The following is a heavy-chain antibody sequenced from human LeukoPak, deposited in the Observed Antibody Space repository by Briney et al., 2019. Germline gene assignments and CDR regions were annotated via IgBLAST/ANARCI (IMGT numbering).Heavy chain of an antibody. D-gene: IGHD1-26*01. Sequence: SGPTLVNPTQTLTLTCTFSGFSLSTSGVGVGWIRQPPGKALAWLALIYWDDDKRSSPSLTSRLTIPKDTSKNQVVLTMTNMDPVDTAPYYCAHIMHSGSYYGYWGQGTLVTVSS. CDR1: GFSLSTSGVG. J-gene: IGHJ4*02. CDR3: AHIMHSGSYYGY. V-gene: IGHV2-5*02. CDR2: IYWDDDK.